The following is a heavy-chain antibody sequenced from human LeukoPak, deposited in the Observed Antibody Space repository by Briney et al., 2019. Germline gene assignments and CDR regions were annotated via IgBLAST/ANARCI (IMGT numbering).Heavy chain of an antibody. V-gene: IGHV3-74*01. D-gene: IGHD2/OR15-2a*01. CDR3: ASSRGAYNWFDP. Sequence: GGSLRLSCAASGFTFSYSWMHWVRQAPGEGLVWVSRINTDGSSTSYADSVKGRFSISRDNAENTLCLQMNSLRADDTAVYYCASSRGAYNWFDPWGQGTLVTVSS. CDR1: GFTFSYSW. CDR2: INTDGSST. J-gene: IGHJ5*02.